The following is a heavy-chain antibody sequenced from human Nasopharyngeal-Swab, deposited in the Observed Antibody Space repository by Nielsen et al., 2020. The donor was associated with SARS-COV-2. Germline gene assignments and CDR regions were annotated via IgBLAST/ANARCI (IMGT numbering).Heavy chain of an antibody. Sequence: SDTLSLPFAVYGGAFGGFYWSWIRQSPGEGLEWFREINPSVVTDYNPSLKSRVSMSVDTSKNQVFLNLKAVTAADTGLYYCARGRRERAPRYYYYGMDVWGQGTTVSVS. V-gene: IGHV4-34*01. D-gene: IGHD6-25*01. CDR2: INPSVVT. CDR1: GGAFGGFY. CDR3: ARGRRERAPRYYYYGMDV. J-gene: IGHJ6*02.